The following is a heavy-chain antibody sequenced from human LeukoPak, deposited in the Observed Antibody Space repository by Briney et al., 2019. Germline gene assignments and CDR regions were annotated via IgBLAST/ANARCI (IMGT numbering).Heavy chain of an antibody. Sequence: ASVKVSCKASGYTFTSYAMNWVRQAPGQGLEWMGWINTNTGNPTYAQGFTGRFVFSLDTSVSTAYLQISSLKAEDTAVYYCARGLRKITMVRGVMGNWGQGTLVTVSS. CDR2: INTNTGNP. J-gene: IGHJ4*02. CDR3: ARGLRKITMVRGVMGN. CDR1: GYTFTSYA. V-gene: IGHV7-4-1*02. D-gene: IGHD3-10*01.